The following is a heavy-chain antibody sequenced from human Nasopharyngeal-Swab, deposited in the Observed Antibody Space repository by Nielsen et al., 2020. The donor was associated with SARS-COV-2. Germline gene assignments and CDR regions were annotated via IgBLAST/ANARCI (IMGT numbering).Heavy chain of an antibody. CDR2: IRSGISHI. J-gene: IGHJ4*02. Sequence: GGSLRLSCAASGFSFSSYIMTWVRQAPGKGLEWISSIRSGISHIYYTDSLKGRFTISRDNAKNSLYLQMNSLRAEDTAVYYCARDRWAAAANIFLDSWGQGTLVTVSS. D-gene: IGHD6-13*01. CDR3: ARDRWAAAANIFLDS. CDR1: GFSFSSYI. V-gene: IGHV3-21*01.